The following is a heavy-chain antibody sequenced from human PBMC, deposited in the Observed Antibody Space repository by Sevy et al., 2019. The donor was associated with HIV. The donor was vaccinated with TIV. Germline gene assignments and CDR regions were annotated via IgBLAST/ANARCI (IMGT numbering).Heavy chain of an antibody. CDR3: ARSGMAWDAFDI. CDR2: ISGFSNYI. Sequence: GGSLRLSCAASGFIFSSYSMNWVRQAPGKGLEWGSYISGFSNYIYYADSMKGRFTISRDNAKNSLYLQMNNLRAEDTAVYYCARSGMAWDAFDIWGQGTMVTVSS. V-gene: IGHV3-21*01. J-gene: IGHJ3*02. CDR1: GFIFSSYS. D-gene: IGHD5-12*01.